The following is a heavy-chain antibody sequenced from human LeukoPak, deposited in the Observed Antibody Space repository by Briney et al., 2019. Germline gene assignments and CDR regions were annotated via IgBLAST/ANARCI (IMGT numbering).Heavy chain of an antibody. Sequence: GGPLSLSCAVSGFPFSDFAISWVRQAPGEGLEWISTISVVVDNTYFADSVKARYTISRDNSKNTLFLQMVRLRAEDTAVYYCAKFEGALLGNYYMDVWGKGTTVTVSS. CDR1: GFPFSDFA. CDR2: ISVVVDNT. J-gene: IGHJ6*03. V-gene: IGHV3-23*01. CDR3: AKFEGALLGNYYMDV.